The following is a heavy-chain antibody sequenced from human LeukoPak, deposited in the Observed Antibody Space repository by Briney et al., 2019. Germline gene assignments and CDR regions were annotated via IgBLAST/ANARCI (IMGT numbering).Heavy chain of an antibody. J-gene: IGHJ5*02. CDR3: AGGILSLNWFDP. CDR1: GGSISSSSYY. Sequence: PSETLSLTCTVSGGSISSSSYYWGWIRQPPGKGLEWIGSIYYSGSTYYNPSLKSRVTISVDTSKNQFSLKLSSVTAADTAVYYCAGGILSLNWFDPWGQGTLVTVSS. CDR2: IYYSGST. D-gene: IGHD2/OR15-2a*01. V-gene: IGHV4-39*07.